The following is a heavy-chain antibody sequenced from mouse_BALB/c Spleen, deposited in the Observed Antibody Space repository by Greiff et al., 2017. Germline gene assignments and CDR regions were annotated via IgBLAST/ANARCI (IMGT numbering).Heavy chain of an antibody. CDR2: ISDGGSYT. CDR3: ERGMGRTWFAY. D-gene: IGHD2-10*02. CDR1: GFTFCDYY. Sequence: EVKLVESGGGLVKPGGSLKLSCAASGFTFCDYYMYWVRQTPEKRLVWVATISDGGSYTYYPDSVKGRFTISRDNAKDNLYLQMSSLKSEDTAMYYYERGMGRTWFAYWGQGTLVTVSA. J-gene: IGHJ3*01. V-gene: IGHV5-4*02.